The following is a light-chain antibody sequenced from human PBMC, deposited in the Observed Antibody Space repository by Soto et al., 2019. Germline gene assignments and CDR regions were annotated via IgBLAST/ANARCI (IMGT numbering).Light chain of an antibody. Sequence: QSVLTQPPSASGSPGQSVTISCTGTSSDVGGYNYVSWYQHHPGKAPKLLIYDVTKRPSGVPDRFSGSKSGNTASLTVAGLQTDDETDYFCSSYAGNSNVVFGGGTQLTVL. V-gene: IGLV2-8*01. CDR1: SSDVGGYNY. CDR2: DVT. J-gene: IGLJ2*01. CDR3: SSYAGNSNVV.